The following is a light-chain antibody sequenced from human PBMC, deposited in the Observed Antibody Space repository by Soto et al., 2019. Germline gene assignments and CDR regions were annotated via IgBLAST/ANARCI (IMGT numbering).Light chain of an antibody. V-gene: IGKV1-9*01. CDR2: AAS. J-gene: IGKJ1*01. Sequence: DIQLTQSPSFLSASVGDRVTITCRASQDISDYLAWYQQKPGKAPKLLIYAASTLQSGVPSRFSGSGYGTEFTLTISSLQPDDVATYYCQQYSDHWTFGQGTKVDIK. CDR1: QDISDY. CDR3: QQYSDHWT.